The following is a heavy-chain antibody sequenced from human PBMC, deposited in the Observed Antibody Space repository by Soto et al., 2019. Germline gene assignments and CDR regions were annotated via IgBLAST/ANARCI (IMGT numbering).Heavy chain of an antibody. D-gene: IGHD1-26*01. V-gene: IGHV1-18*04. Sequence: GASVKVSCKASGSTFTGYSMHWVRQAPGQGLEWMGWISAYNDNTNYAQKLQGRVTMTTDTSTSTAYMELRSLRSDDTAVYYCARSGSYFGYDYWGQGTLVTVSS. CDR2: ISAYNDNT. CDR1: GSTFTGYS. J-gene: IGHJ4*02. CDR3: ARSGSYFGYDY.